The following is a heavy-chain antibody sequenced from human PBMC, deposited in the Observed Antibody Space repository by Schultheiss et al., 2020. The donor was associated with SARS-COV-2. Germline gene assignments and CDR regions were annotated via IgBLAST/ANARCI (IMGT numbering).Heavy chain of an antibody. Sequence: GGSLRLSCAASGFTFSSYWMHWVRQAPGKGLVWVSRINSDGSSTSYADSVKGRFTISRDNAKNTLYLQMNSLRAEDTALYYCARGLGGVWAAFDIWGQGTMVTVSS. J-gene: IGHJ3*02. CDR3: ARGLGGVWAAFDI. V-gene: IGHV3-74*01. CDR1: GFTFSSYW. CDR2: INSDGSST. D-gene: IGHD3-16*01.